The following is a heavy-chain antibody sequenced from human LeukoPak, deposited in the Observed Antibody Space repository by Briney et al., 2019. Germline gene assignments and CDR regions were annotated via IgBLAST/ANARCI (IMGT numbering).Heavy chain of an antibody. CDR2: IYYSGST. Sequence: SQTMFLTCTVSGGSISRGDYYWSWIRQPPGKGLEWIAHIYYSGSTYYVPSLKSRVTISVDTSKNQFSLKLSSVTAADTAVYYCARDGVGDTAITPAPSDPWGQGTLVTVSS. J-gene: IGHJ5*02. V-gene: IGHV4-30-4*08. CDR3: ARDGVGDTAITPAPSDP. CDR1: GGSISRGDYY. D-gene: IGHD5-18*01.